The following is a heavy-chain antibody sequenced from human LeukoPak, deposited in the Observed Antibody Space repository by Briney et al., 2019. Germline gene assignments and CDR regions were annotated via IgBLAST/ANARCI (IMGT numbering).Heavy chain of an antibody. V-gene: IGHV3-23*01. CDR3: AKMARNYYDRSGPLDY. Sequence: PGGSLRLSCAASGITLSSYAMNWVRQAPGKGLEWVSSISESGAGTYYADSAKGRSTISRDNSKNTLYLQMNSLRAEDTAVYYCAKMARNYYDRSGPLDYWGQGTLVTVSS. D-gene: IGHD3-22*01. CDR2: ISESGAGT. J-gene: IGHJ4*02. CDR1: GITLSSYA.